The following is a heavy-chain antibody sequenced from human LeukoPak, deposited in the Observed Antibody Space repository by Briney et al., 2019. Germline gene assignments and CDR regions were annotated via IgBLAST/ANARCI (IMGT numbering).Heavy chain of an antibody. Sequence: SETLSLTCTVSGGSISSYYWSWIRQPPGKGLEWIGYIYYSGSTNYNPSLKSRVTISVDTSKNQFSLKLSSVTAADTAVYYCARPSAADSFDYWGQGTLVTVSS. J-gene: IGHJ4*02. V-gene: IGHV4-59*08. CDR2: IYYSGST. D-gene: IGHD6-13*01. CDR1: GGSISSYY. CDR3: ARPSAADSFDY.